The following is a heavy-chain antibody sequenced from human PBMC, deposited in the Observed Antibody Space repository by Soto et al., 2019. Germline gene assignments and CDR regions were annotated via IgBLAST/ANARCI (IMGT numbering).Heavy chain of an antibody. CDR1: EFTFTHYW. D-gene: IGHD6-13*01. J-gene: IGHJ4*02. V-gene: IGHV3-74*01. CDR2: INSDGSST. Sequence: PGGSLRLSCAASEFTFTHYWMHWVRQAPGKGLVWVSRINSDGSSTNYADSVKGRFTISRDNAKNTLYLQMTSLSVEDRAIYYCVRGKVAAGFDYWGQGT. CDR3: VRGKVAAGFDY.